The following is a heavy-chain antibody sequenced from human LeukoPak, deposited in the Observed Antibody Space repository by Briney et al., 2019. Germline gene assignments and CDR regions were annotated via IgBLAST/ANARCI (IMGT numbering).Heavy chain of an antibody. Sequence: GGSLRLSCAASGFTVISNYMTWVRQAPGKGLEWVAVIWYDGSNKYHADSVKGRFTISRDNSKNTLYLQMNSLRAEDTAVYYCARAYYYDSSGYPLLGYWGQGTLVTVSS. CDR3: ARAYYYDSSGYPLLGY. CDR2: IWYDGSNK. V-gene: IGHV3-33*08. D-gene: IGHD3-22*01. CDR1: GFTVISNY. J-gene: IGHJ4*02.